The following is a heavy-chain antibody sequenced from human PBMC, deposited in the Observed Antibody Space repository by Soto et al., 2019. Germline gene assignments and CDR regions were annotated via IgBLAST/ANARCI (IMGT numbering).Heavy chain of an antibody. CDR1: GYTFTNYD. CDR2: MNPHTGDT. J-gene: IGHJ4*02. CDR3: ARGGDFDF. Sequence: QVQLVQSGAEVKKPGASVKVSCQTSGYTFTNYDINWMRQATGRGLEWMGWMNPHTGDTGYAQKFQGRVTMTTSSSISTAYMELSSLRSDDTAVYYCARGGDFDFWGQGTLVTVSS. D-gene: IGHD3-16*01. V-gene: IGHV1-8*01.